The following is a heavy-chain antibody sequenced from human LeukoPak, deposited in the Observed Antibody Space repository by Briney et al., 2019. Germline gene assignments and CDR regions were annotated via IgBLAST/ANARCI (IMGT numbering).Heavy chain of an antibody. CDR3: AAASIAVAGYFDY. CDR2: IWHDGSNK. D-gene: IGHD6-19*01. V-gene: IGHV3-33*01. J-gene: IGHJ4*02. CDR1: GFTFSSYG. Sequence: GGSLRLSCAASGFTFSSYGMHWVRQAPGKGLEWVAVIWHDGSNKYYAASVKGRFTISRDNSKNTLYLQMNRLRAEDTAVYYCAAASIAVAGYFDYWGQGTLVTVSS.